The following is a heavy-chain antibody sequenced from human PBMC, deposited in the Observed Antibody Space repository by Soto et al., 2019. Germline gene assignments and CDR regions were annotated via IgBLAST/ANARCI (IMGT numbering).Heavy chain of an antibody. V-gene: IGHV3-23*01. Sequence: GGSLRLSCAASGFTFSSYAMSWVRQAPGKGLEWVSAISGSGGSTHYADSVKGRFTISRDNSKNTLYLQMNSLRAEDTAVYYCATRLTYYYDSSGYYPDYWGQGTLVTVSS. CDR3: ATRLTYYYDSSGYYPDY. D-gene: IGHD3-22*01. CDR1: GFTFSSYA. CDR2: ISGSGGST. J-gene: IGHJ4*02.